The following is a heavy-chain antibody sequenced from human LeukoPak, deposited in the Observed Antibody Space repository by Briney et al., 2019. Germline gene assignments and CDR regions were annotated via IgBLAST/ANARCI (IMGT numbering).Heavy chain of an antibody. D-gene: IGHD6-19*01. Sequence: GRSLRLSCAASGFTFSSYAMHWVRQAPGKGLEWVSTLSGSGITTYYADSVKGRFTISRDNSKNTLYLQLNSLRAEDTAVYYCAKGIYSSGWSYFDYWGHGTLVTVSS. J-gene: IGHJ4*01. V-gene: IGHV3-23*01. CDR1: GFTFSSYA. CDR2: LSGSGITT. CDR3: AKGIYSSGWSYFDY.